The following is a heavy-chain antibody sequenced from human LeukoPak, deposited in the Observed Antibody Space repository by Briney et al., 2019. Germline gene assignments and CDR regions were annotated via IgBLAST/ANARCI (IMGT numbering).Heavy chain of an antibody. CDR2: ISGSDGST. Sequence: GGSLRLSCAASGFTFDSYSMNWVRQAPGKGLEWVSAISGSDGSTYYADSVKGRFTISRDNSKNTLYLQMNSLRAEDTAVYYCANGYCSGGSCYWDYYYMDVWGKGTTVTVSS. CDR1: GFTFDSYS. CDR3: ANGYCSGGSCYWDYYYMDV. D-gene: IGHD2-15*01. J-gene: IGHJ6*03. V-gene: IGHV3-23*01.